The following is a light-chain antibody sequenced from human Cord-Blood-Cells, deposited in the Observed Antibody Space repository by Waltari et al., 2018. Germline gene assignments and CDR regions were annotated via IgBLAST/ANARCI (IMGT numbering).Light chain of an antibody. V-gene: IGLV2-14*01. CDR1: SSDVGGYNY. CDR3: SSYTSSSTLV. Sequence: QSALTQTDSVSGSPGQSITISCTGTSSDVGGYNYVSWYQQHPGKAPKLMIYEVSNRPSGVSNRFSGSKSGNTASLTISGLQAEDEADYYCSSYTSSSTLVFGTGTKVTVL. J-gene: IGLJ1*01. CDR2: EVS.